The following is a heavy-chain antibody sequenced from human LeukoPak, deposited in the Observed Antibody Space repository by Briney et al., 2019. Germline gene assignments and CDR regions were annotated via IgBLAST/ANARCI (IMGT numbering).Heavy chain of an antibody. CDR3: ARGDRRLTFGGVMRDRENYCDY. V-gene: IGHV4-34*01. CDR2: INHSGST. J-gene: IGHJ4*02. Sequence: PSETLSLTCAVYGGSFSGYYWSWIRQPPGKGRERIGEINHSGSTNYNPTLKSRVTISVDTSKNQFSLKLSSVTAAETAVYYCARGDRRLTFGGVMRDRENYCDYWGQGTLVTVSS. D-gene: IGHD3-16*01. CDR1: GGSFSGYY.